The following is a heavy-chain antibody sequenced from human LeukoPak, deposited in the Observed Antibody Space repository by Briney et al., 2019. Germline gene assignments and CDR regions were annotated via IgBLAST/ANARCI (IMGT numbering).Heavy chain of an antibody. V-gene: IGHV3-30*04. D-gene: IGHD7-27*01. J-gene: IGHJ4*02. CDR3: AREPNLGNTFDY. Sequence: GGSLRLSCAASGFTFSSYAMHWVRQAPGKGLEWVAVISYDGSYKYYADSVKGRFTISRDNSKNTLYLQMNSLRAEDTAVYYCAREPNLGNTFDYWGQGTLVTVSS. CDR2: ISYDGSYK. CDR1: GFTFSSYA.